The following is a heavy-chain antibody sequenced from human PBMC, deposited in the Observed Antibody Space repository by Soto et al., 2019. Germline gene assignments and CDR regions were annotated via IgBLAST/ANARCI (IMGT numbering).Heavy chain of an antibody. CDR3: AREAAAAGRAFDY. Sequence: SETLSLTCAVYGGSFSGYYWSWIRQPPGKGLEWIGEINHSGSTNHNPSIKSRVTISVDTSKNQFSLKLSSVTAADTAVYYCAREAAAAGRAFDYWGQGTLVTVS. J-gene: IGHJ4*02. CDR2: INHSGST. CDR1: GGSFSGYY. D-gene: IGHD6-13*01. V-gene: IGHV4-34*01.